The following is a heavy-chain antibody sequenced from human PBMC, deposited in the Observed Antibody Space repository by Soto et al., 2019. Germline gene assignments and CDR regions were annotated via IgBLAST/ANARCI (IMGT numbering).Heavy chain of an antibody. J-gene: IGHJ3*02. CDR2: IYYSGST. D-gene: IGHD3-22*01. V-gene: IGHV4-59*08. CDR1: GGSISSYY. CDR3: ARHLLLYYYDSSGYYLRDAFDI. Sequence: QVQLQESGPGLVKPSETLSLTCTVSGGSISSYYWSWIRQPPGKGLEWIGYIYYSGSTNYNPSLKSRVTISVDTSKNHFSLKLSSVTAADTAVYYCARHLLLYYYDSSGYYLRDAFDIWGQGTMVTVSS.